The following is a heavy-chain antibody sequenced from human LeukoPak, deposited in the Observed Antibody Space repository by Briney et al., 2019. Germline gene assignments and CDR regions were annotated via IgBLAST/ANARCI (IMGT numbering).Heavy chain of an antibody. J-gene: IGHJ4*02. D-gene: IGHD6-19*01. CDR2: INTKSGAT. V-gene: IGHV1-2*02. CDR3: ARDLGISGWYAPPLGYFDY. Sequence: ASVKVSCKASRYTFTGYYMHWVRQAPGQGLEWLGWINTKSGATNYAQNFQGRVTMTRDTSMSTTYMELKRLRSDDTAVYYCARDLGISGWYAPPLGYFDYWGQGTLLTVSS. CDR1: RYTFTGYY.